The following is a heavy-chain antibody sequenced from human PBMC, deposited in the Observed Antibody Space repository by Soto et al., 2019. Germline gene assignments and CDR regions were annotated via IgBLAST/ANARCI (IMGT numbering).Heavy chain of an antibody. V-gene: IGHV4-4*07. D-gene: IGHD3-16*01. CDR1: GASITSHG. Sequence: PSETLSLTCTVSGASITSHGWSWIRQPAGKGLEWIGRMSTSGITNYNPSLKSRVTMSVDTSKNQFSLNLSSVTAADTAVYYCATLRGALDPWGQGILGTVSS. J-gene: IGHJ5*02. CDR2: MSTSGIT. CDR3: ATLRGALDP.